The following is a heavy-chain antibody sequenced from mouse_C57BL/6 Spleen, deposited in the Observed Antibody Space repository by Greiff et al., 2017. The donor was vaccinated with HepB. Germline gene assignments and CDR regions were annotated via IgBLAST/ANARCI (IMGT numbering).Heavy chain of an antibody. D-gene: IGHD1-1*01. V-gene: IGHV1-80*01. CDR3: AREDYYGSSSFDY. CDR2: IYPGDGDT. J-gene: IGHJ2*01. Sequence: VKLVESGAELVKPGASVKISCKASGYAFSSYWMNWVKQRPGKGLEWIGQIYPGDGDTNYNGKFKGKATLTADKSSSTAYMQLSSLTSEDSAVYFCAREDYYGSSSFDYWGQGTTLTVSS. CDR1: GYAFSSYW.